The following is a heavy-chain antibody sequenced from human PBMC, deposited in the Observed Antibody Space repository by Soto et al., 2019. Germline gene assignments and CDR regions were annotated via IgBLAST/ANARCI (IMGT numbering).Heavy chain of an antibody. V-gene: IGHV1-69*01. D-gene: IGHD2-15*01. Sequence: QVQLVQSGAEVKKPGSSVKVSCKASGGTFSSYAISWVRQAPGQGLEWMGGIIPIFGTANYAQKFQGRVTITADESTSTDYMERSSLRSEDTAVYYCAREDCSGGSCYDWFDPWGQGTLVTVSS. CDR1: GGTFSSYA. J-gene: IGHJ5*02. CDR3: AREDCSGGSCYDWFDP. CDR2: IIPIFGTA.